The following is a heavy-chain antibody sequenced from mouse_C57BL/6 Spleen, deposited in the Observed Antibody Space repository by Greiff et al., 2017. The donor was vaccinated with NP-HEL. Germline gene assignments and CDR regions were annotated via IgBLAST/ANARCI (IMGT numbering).Heavy chain of an antibody. CDR3: ARRDGYYGFWYFDV. CDR1: GYSFTGYY. V-gene: IGHV1-42*01. CDR2: INPSTGGT. D-gene: IGHD2-3*01. Sequence: EVMLVESGPELVKPGASVKISCKASGYSFTGYYMNWVKQSPEKSLEWIGEINPSTGGTTYNQKFKAKATLTVDKSSSTAYMQLKSLTSEDSAVYYCARRDGYYGFWYFDVWGTGTTVTVSS. J-gene: IGHJ1*03.